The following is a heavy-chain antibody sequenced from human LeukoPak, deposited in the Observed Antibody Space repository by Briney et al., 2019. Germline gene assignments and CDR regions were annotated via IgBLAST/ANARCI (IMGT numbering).Heavy chain of an antibody. Sequence: SQTLSLTCTVSGGPIRTSSYFWGWIRQPPGKGLEWIGSIYHSGSTYFNPSPKSRVTISSDTSKNQFSRQLSSGTAADTAVYYCARVVHEYYYYMDVWGKGTTVTVSS. CDR2: IYHSGST. D-gene: IGHD2-15*01. CDR3: ARVVHEYYYYMDV. V-gene: IGHV4-39*01. CDR1: GGPIRTSSYF. J-gene: IGHJ6*03.